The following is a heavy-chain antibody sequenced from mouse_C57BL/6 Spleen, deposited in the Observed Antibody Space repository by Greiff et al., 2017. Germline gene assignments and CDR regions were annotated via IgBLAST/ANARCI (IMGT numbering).Heavy chain of an antibody. CDR2: INPNNGGT. J-gene: IGHJ2*01. D-gene: IGHD2-4*01. CDR3: APIYYDYDDY. Sequence: VQLQQSGPELVKPGASVKISCKASGYTFTDYYMNWVKQSHGKSLEWIGDINPNNGGTSYNQKFKGKATLTVDKSSSTAYMELRSLTSEDSAVYYCAPIYYDYDDYWGQGTTLTVSS. V-gene: IGHV1-26*01. CDR1: GYTFTDYY.